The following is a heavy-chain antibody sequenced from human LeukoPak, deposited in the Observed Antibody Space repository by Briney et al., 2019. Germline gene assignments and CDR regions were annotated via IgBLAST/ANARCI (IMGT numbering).Heavy chain of an antibody. CDR3: AKDTRYSGYDYYY. J-gene: IGHJ4*02. CDR2: ISYDGSNK. CDR1: GFTSSSYG. V-gene: IGHV3-30*18. Sequence: GRSLRLSCAASGFTSSSYGMHWVRQAPGKGLEWVAVISYDGSNKYYADSVKGRFTISRDNSKNTLYLQMNSLRAEDTAVYYCAKDTRYSGYDYYYWGQGTLVTVSS. D-gene: IGHD5-12*01.